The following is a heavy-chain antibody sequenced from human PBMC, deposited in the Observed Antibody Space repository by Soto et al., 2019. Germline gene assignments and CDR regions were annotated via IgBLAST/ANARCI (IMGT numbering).Heavy chain of an antibody. CDR1: GYTFTSYG. CDR3: ASERVYDSIGYYPSGMDY. Sequence: ASVKVSCMASGYTFTSYGISWVRQAPGQGLEWMGWISAYNGNTNYAQKLQGRVTMTTDTSTSTAYMELSSLRYEDTAVYYCASERVYDSIGYYPSGMDYWGQGTLVTVSS. CDR2: ISAYNGNT. J-gene: IGHJ4*02. D-gene: IGHD3-22*01. V-gene: IGHV1-18*01.